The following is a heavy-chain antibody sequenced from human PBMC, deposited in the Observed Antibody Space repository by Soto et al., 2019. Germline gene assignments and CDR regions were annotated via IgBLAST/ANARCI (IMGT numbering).Heavy chain of an antibody. CDR3: ARLTVTPRTFYSYIDV. D-gene: IGHD4-17*01. CDR1: NGPLSGYY. J-gene: IGHJ6*03. Sequence: QVQLHQRGAGLLKPSDALSLTCDVYNGPLSGYYWTWIRQSPGKGLEWIGEKNHIGTSNYNPSLQSRVTVSVDTSKKFFSLTLRSVTAADTAVYYCARLTVTPRTFYSYIDVWGAGTSVTVSS. V-gene: IGHV4-34*01. CDR2: KNHIGTS.